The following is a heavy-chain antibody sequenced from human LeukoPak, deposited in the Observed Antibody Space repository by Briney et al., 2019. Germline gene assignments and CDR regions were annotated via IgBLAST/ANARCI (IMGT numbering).Heavy chain of an antibody. D-gene: IGHD6-13*01. CDR2: ISSSSSSI. Sequence: GGSLRLSCAASGFTFSSYSMNCVRQAPGKGLECVSSISSSSSSIYYADSVKGRFTISRDDAKDSLYLQMNSLRAEDPAVYYCARTATDTGKFEYWGQGTLVSVPS. CDR3: ARTATDTGKFEY. V-gene: IGHV3-21*01. CDR1: GFTFSSYS. J-gene: IGHJ4*02.